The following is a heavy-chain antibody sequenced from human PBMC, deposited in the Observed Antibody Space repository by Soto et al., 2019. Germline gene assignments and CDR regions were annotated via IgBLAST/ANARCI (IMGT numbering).Heavy chain of an antibody. CDR3: ARGSYTIFGVVMDV. D-gene: IGHD3-3*01. Sequence: SETLSLTCAVSGGSISSGGYSWSWIRQPPGKGLEWIGYIYHSGSTYYNPSLKSRVTISVDTSKNQFSLKLSSVTAADTAVYYCARGSYTIFGVVMDVWGQGTTVTVSS. CDR1: GGSISSGGYS. J-gene: IGHJ6*02. CDR2: IYHSGST. V-gene: IGHV4-30-2*05.